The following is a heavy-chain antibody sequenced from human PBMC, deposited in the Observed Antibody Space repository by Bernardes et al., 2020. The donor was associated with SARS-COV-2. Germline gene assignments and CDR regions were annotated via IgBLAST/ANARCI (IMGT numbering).Heavy chain of an antibody. CDR3: AREIILGVAPFDY. D-gene: IGHD1-26*01. V-gene: IGHV1-3*01. J-gene: IGHJ4*02. CDR2: IGAGSGDV. Sequence: ASVKVSCKASGYTFTSHTIQWVRQAPGQRLEWMGWIGAGSGDVRYSQKLQGRVTLTKDTSANTVYMELSSLTSEDTAVYYCAREIILGVAPFDYWGQGTLVAVSS. CDR1: GYTFTSHT.